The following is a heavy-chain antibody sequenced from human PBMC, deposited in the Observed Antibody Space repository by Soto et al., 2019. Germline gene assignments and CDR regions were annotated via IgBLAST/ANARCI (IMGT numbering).Heavy chain of an antibody. Sequence: PGGSLRLSCAASGFTFSSYGMHWVRQAPGKGLEWVAVIWYDGSNKYYADSVKGRFTISRDNSKNTLYLQMNSLRAEDTAVYYCARDIDSSGSVQAYDAFDIWGQGTMVTVSS. CDR3: ARDIDSSGSVQAYDAFDI. V-gene: IGHV3-33*01. J-gene: IGHJ3*02. CDR1: GFTFSSYG. D-gene: IGHD3-22*01. CDR2: IWYDGSNK.